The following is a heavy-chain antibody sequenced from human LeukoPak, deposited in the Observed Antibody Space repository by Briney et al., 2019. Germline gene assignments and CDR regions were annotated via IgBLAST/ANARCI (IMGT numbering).Heavy chain of an antibody. CDR3: ARTHSGSYSVASDI. CDR1: GFSLSTSGMR. V-gene: IGHV2-70*04. Sequence: SGPTLVNPTQTLTLTCTFSGFSLSTSGMRVSWIRQPPGKALEWLARIDWDDDKFYSTSLKTRLTISKDTSKNQVVLTMTNMDPVDTVTNSCARTHSGSYSVASDIGGQGTMVTVSS. D-gene: IGHD1-26*01. J-gene: IGHJ3*02. CDR2: IDWDDDK.